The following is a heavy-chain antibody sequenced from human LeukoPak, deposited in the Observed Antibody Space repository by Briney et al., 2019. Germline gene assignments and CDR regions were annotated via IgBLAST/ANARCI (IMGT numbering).Heavy chain of an antibody. CDR1: GYTFTSYG. Sequence: ASVKVSCKASGYTFTSYGISWVRQAPGQGLEWMGWINPCNGNTSYAQKLQGRVTMTTDTSTSTAYMELRSLRSDDTAVYYCARDRAEYSSSSRGYFDYWGQGTLVTVSS. J-gene: IGHJ4*02. V-gene: IGHV1-18*01. CDR2: INPCNGNT. CDR3: ARDRAEYSSSSRGYFDY. D-gene: IGHD6-6*01.